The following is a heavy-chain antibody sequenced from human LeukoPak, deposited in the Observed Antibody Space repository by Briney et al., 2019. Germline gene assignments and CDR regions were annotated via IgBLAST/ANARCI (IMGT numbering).Heavy chain of an antibody. J-gene: IGHJ4*02. CDR1: GFTFSSYW. Sequence: GGSLRLSCAASGFTFSSYWMSWVRQAPGKGLEWVANIKQDGSEKYYVDSVKGRFTISRDNAKNSLYLQMNSLRAEDTAVYYCARDSMGDILTGPRFDYWGQGTLVTVSS. D-gene: IGHD3-9*01. CDR3: ARDSMGDILTGPRFDY. V-gene: IGHV3-7*01. CDR2: IKQDGSEK.